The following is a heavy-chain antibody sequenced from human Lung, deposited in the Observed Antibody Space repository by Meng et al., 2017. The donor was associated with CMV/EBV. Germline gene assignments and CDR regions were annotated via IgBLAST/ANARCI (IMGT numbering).Heavy chain of an antibody. Sequence: GSISGGGYYWIWIRQHPGKGLEWIGYIYYSGSTYYNPSLKSRVTISVDTSKNQFSLKLSSVTAADTAVYYCARGPSTVTVGRVGFDYWGQGTLVTVSS. V-gene: IGHV4-31*02. CDR1: GSISGGGYY. D-gene: IGHD2-21*02. CDR3: ARGPSTVTVGRVGFDY. J-gene: IGHJ4*02. CDR2: IYYSGST.